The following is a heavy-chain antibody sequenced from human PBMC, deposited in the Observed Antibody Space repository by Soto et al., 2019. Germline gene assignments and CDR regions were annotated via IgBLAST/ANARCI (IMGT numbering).Heavy chain of an antibody. CDR2: ISAYNGNT. Sequence: ASVKVSCKASGYTFTSYGISWVRQAPGQGLEWMGWISAYNGNTNYAQKLQGRVTMTTDTSTSTAYMELRSLRSDDPAVYYCARYLGIRIPGYYFDFWGQGILVTVSS. V-gene: IGHV1-18*01. CDR3: ARYLGIRIPGYYFDF. CDR1: GYTFTSYG. J-gene: IGHJ4*02. D-gene: IGHD3-3*02.